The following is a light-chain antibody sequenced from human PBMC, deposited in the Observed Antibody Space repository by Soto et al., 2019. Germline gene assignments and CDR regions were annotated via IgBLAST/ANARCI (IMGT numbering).Light chain of an antibody. CDR1: SSDVGGYNY. J-gene: IGLJ2*01. CDR3: SSHTSSDTVV. V-gene: IGLV2-14*01. Sequence: QSVLTQPASVSGSPGQSITISCTGTSSDVGGYNYVSWYQQHPGKAPKLMIYEVSNRPSGVSNRFSGSKSGNTASLTISGLQAEDGADYYCSSHTSSDTVVFGGGTKLTVL. CDR2: EVS.